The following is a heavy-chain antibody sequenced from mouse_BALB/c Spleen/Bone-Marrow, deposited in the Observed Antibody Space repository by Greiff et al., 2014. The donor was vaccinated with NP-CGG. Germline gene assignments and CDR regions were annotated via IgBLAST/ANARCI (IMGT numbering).Heavy chain of an antibody. Sequence: VQLQESGAELVKPGASVKLSCKASGYTFSSDYMYWVKQRPGQGLEWIGEINPSNGGTNFNEKFKSKATLTVGKSSSTAYMQLSSLTSEDSAVYYCTRSRRAMDYWGQGTSVTVSS. D-gene: IGHD2-12*01. CDR3: TRSRRAMDY. CDR1: GYTFSSDY. CDR2: INPSNGGT. J-gene: IGHJ4*01. V-gene: IGHV1S81*02.